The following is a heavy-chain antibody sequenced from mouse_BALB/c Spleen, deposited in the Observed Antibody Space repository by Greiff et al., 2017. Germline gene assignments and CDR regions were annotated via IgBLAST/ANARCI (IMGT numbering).Heavy chain of an antibody. V-gene: IGHV1S135*01. CDR3: AMITTWFAY. D-gene: IGHD2-4*01. J-gene: IGHJ3*01. CDR1: GYSFTSYY. Sequence: EVKLQESGPELVKPGASVKISCKASGYSFTSYYMHWVKQSHGKSLEWIGYIDPFNGGTSYNQKFKGKATLTVDKSSSTAYMHLSSLTSEDSAVYYCAMITTWFAYWGQGTLVTVSA. CDR2: IDPFNGGT.